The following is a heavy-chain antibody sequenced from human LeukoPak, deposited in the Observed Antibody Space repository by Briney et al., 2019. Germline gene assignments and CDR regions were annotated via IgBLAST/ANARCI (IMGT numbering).Heavy chain of an antibody. CDR3: ARATGYNTFDY. CDR2: IKEDGSDK. CDR1: GFIFSHYW. V-gene: IGHV3-7*05. Sequence: GGSLRLSCASYGFIFSHYWMRCARQAPGKGLEWVANIKEDGSDKYYVDSVKGRFTISRDNAKNSQYLQMNSLRPEDTAGYYWARATGYNTFDYWGQGTLVTVSS. D-gene: IGHD5-24*01. J-gene: IGHJ4*02.